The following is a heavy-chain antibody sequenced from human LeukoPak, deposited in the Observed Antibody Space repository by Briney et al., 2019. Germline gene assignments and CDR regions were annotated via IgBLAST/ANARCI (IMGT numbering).Heavy chain of an antibody. V-gene: IGHV3-23*01. CDR2: ISGSSGNT. Sequence: PGGSLRLSCAASGFTFSNYAMNWVRQAPGKGLEWVSAISGSSGNTYYADSVKGRFTISRDNSKNSLFLQMNSLRAEDTAVYYCVREGGSDWYSGWFDPWGQGTLVTVSS. CDR3: VREGGSDWYSGWFDP. D-gene: IGHD6-19*01. CDR1: GFTFSNYA. J-gene: IGHJ5*02.